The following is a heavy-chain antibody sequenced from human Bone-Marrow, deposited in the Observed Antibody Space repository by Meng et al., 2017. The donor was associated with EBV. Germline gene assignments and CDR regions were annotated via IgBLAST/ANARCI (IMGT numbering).Heavy chain of an antibody. CDR2: ISYDGSNK. D-gene: IGHD3-10*01. V-gene: IGHV3-30*18. Sequence: QVQLVXXXXXXVQXGXXXRLSXXASGFTFSSYGMHWVRQAPGKGLEWVAVISYDGSNKYYADSVKGRFTISRDNSKNTLYLQMNSLRAEDTAVYYCAKDGWFGELLSYFDYWGQGTLVTVSS. CDR3: AKDGWFGELLSYFDY. CDR1: GFTFSSYG. J-gene: IGHJ4*02.